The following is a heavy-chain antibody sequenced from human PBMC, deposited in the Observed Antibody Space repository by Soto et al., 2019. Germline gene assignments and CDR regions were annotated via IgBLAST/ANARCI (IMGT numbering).Heavy chain of an antibody. CDR1: GGTFSSYA. V-gene: IGHV1-69*01. D-gene: IGHD6-13*01. Sequence: QVQLVQSGAEVKKPGSSVKVSCKASGGTFSSYAISWVRQAPGQGLEWMGGIIPIFGTANYAQKFQGRVTITADESTSTAYMELSSLRSDDTAVYDCARGGIAASLPNNWFDPWGQGTLVTVSS. J-gene: IGHJ5*02. CDR3: ARGGIAASLPNNWFDP. CDR2: IIPIFGTA.